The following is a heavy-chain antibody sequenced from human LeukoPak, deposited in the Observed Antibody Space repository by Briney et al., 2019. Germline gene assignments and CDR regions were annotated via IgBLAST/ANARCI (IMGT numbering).Heavy chain of an antibody. CDR1: GGSISSYY. D-gene: IGHD3-22*01. Sequence: PSETLSLTCTVSGGSISSYYWSWIRQPPGKGLEWIGYIYYSGSTNYNPSLKSRVTISVDTSKNQFSLKLSSVTAADTAVYYCARAGGGYDSSGYFDYWGQGTLVTVSS. CDR3: ARAGGGYDSSGYFDY. V-gene: IGHV4-59*01. J-gene: IGHJ4*02. CDR2: IYYSGST.